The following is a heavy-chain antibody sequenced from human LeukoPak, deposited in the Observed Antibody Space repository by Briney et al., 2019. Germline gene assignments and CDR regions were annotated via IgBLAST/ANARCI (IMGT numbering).Heavy chain of an antibody. J-gene: IGHJ4*02. CDR1: GVSMTSYY. V-gene: IGHV4-59*01. CDR3: ARGYGDFRVEGRYFHS. CDR2: IHYSGTA. D-gene: IGHD4-17*01. Sequence: SETLSLTCTVSGVSMTSYYWSWIRQPPGKGLEWIGYIHYSGTADYNPSLKSRVTISIDTSKKHFFLKLKSVTAADTAVYYCARGYGDFRVEGRYFHSWGQGTLVTVSS.